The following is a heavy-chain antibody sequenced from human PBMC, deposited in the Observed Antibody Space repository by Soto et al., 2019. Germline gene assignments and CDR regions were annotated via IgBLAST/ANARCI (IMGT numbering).Heavy chain of an antibody. CDR1: GFTFSSYA. J-gene: IGHJ4*02. CDR3: AKDYSTVTTDPLSVVLFDY. Sequence: GGSLRLSCAASGFTFSSYAMSWVRQAPGKGLEWVSIITSDGRTYYADSVKGRFTISRDNSRNTVYLQMNSLRAEDTAVYYCAKDYSTVTTDPLSVVLFDYWGQGALVTVSS. D-gene: IGHD4-17*01. CDR2: ITSDGRT. V-gene: IGHV3-23*01.